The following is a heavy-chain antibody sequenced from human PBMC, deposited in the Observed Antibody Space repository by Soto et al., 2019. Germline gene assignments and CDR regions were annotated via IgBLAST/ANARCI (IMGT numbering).Heavy chain of an antibody. CDR1: GFTFSNYW. Sequence: EVQLVESGGGLVQPGGSLRLSCAASGFTFSNYWMYWVRQAPGKGLEWVSRINSDGSVSSYADSVKGRLTISRDNVKNTLYLQMDNLRAEDTALYYCARGDCVGGTCYSLAGSFYYYMDVWGKGTTVTVFS. CDR3: ARGDCVGGTCYSLAGSFYYYMDV. D-gene: IGHD2-15*01. J-gene: IGHJ6*03. CDR2: INSDGSVS. V-gene: IGHV3-74*02.